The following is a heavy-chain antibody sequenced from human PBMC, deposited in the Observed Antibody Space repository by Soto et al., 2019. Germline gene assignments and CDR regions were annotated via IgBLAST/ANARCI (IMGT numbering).Heavy chain of an antibody. J-gene: IGHJ4*02. D-gene: IGHD2-2*01. CDR3: ANSPPQPRLVPPATINNLLAQ. CDR1: GFTFNKYA. V-gene: IGHV3-23*01. CDR2: ISGGDGST. Sequence: PGGSLILSCTASGFTFNKYAMTWVRQAPGKGLEWVSAISGGDGSTYYADSVKGRFTISRDNSKNTLFLQMNSLRVEDTAIYYCANSPPQPRLVPPATINNLLAQWAQGTRVPVSS.